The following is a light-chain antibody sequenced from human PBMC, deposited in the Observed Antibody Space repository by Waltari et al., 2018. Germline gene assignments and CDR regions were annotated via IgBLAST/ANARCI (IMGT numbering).Light chain of an antibody. J-gene: IGKJ5*01. CDR3: QQYYSTPIT. V-gene: IGKV1-33*01. CDR1: QDINKF. CDR2: DAS. Sequence: DIQMTQSPSSLSASVGDRVTITCQASQDINKFLNWFQQKPGKAPKPLIYDASNLEAGVPSRFSGSGSGTDFTFTISSLQAEDVAVYYCQQYYSTPITFGQGTRLEIK.